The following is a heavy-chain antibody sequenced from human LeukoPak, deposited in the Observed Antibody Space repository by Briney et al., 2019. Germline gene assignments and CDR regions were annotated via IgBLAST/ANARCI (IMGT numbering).Heavy chain of an antibody. CDR2: INSDGSST. V-gene: IGHV3-74*01. Sequence: PGGSLRLSCAASGFTFSSYWMHWVRQAPGKGLVWVSRINSDGSSTSYADSVKGRFTISRDNAKNTLCLQMNSLRAEDTAVYYCARGGDSSSWVYYYYGMDVWGQGTTVTVSS. J-gene: IGHJ6*02. CDR3: ARGGDSSSWVYYYYGMDV. D-gene: IGHD6-13*01. CDR1: GFTFSSYW.